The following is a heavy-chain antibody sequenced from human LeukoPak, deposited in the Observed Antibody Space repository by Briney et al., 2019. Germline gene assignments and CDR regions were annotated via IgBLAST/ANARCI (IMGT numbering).Heavy chain of an antibody. J-gene: IGHJ5*02. CDR1: GGSICSSSYY. D-gene: IGHD3-10*01. CDR3: ARVAPVLRWFGESDNWFDP. CDR2: IYYSGST. V-gene: IGHV4-39*07. Sequence: PSETLSLTCTVSGGSICSSSYYWGWLRQPPGKGLEWIGRIYYSGSTYYNPSLKSRVTISVDTSKNQFSLKLSSVTAADTAVYYCARVAPVLRWFGESDNWFDPWGQGTLVTVSS.